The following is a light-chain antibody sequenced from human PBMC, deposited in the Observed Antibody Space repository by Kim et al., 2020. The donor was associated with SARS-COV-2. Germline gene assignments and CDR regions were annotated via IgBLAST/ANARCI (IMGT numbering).Light chain of an antibody. CDR3: AAWDDSLSGNWV. V-gene: IGLV1-47*01. Sequence: QSVLTQPPSASGTPGQRVTISCSGGSANIGSNYVYWYQQLPGTAPKLLIYRNNQRPSGGPDRFSGSKSGTSASLVISGLRSEDEDDYYCAAWDDSLSGNWVFGGGTQLTVL. CDR1: SANIGSNY. CDR2: RNN. J-gene: IGLJ3*02.